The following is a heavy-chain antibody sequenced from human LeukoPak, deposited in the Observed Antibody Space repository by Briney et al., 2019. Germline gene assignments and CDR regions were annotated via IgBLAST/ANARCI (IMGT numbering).Heavy chain of an antibody. J-gene: IGHJ6*03. D-gene: IGHD5-12*01. V-gene: IGHV4-4*07. CDR3: ARDLATYSGYEYYYYYYYMDV. CDR2: IYTSGST. Sequence: SETLSLTCTVSGGSISSYYWSWIRQPAGKGLEWIGRIYTSGSTNYNRSLKSRVTMSVDTSKNQFSLKLSSATAADTAVYYCARDLATYSGYEYYYYYYYMDVWGKGTTVTVSS. CDR1: GGSISSYY.